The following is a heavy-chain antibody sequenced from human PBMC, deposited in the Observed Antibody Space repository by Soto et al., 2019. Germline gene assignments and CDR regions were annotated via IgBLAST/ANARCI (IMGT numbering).Heavy chain of an antibody. CDR2: TIPVFHTA. J-gene: IGHJ3*02. D-gene: IGHD3-10*01. CDR3: ARGVYGSGNYYTGPSAFDI. Sequence: QVQLEQSGAEVKKPGSSVKVSCKASGGTLSDHGVAWLRQAPGQGLEWMGGTIPVFHTAKYAQKCQGRVTVTADKFTKIAHMELSSLRSEDTAFYFCARGVYGSGNYYTGPSAFDIWGQGTMVIVSS. CDR1: GGTLSDHG. V-gene: IGHV1-69*06.